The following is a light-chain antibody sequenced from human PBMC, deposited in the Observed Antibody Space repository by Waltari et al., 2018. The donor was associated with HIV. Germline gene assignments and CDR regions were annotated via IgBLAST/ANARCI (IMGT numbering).Light chain of an antibody. CDR3: QHRTTWPPT. V-gene: IGKV3-11*01. CDR2: DAS. J-gene: IGKJ4*01. Sequence: EIVLTQSPPILSVSLGEKATLSCRASQSVQEFLAWYQRRPGQAPRLVVYDASKRAAGVPARFSGSGFGTDFTLTISGLEPEDVALYYCQHRTTWPPTFGGGTRVEIE. CDR1: QSVQEF.